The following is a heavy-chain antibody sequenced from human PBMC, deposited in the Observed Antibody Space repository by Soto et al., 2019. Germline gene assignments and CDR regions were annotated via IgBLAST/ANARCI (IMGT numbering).Heavy chain of an antibody. D-gene: IGHD2-15*01. Sequence: ASVKVSCKASGYTFTGYYMHWVRQAPGQGLEWMGWINPNSGGTNYAQKFQGWVTMTRDTSISTAYMELSRLRSDDTAVYYWARAGNVGYCSGGSCFSDYYYDYSMDVWGQGTTVTVSS. CDR2: INPNSGGT. CDR3: ARAGNVGYCSGGSCFSDYYYDYSMDV. J-gene: IGHJ6*02. V-gene: IGHV1-2*04. CDR1: GYTFTGYY.